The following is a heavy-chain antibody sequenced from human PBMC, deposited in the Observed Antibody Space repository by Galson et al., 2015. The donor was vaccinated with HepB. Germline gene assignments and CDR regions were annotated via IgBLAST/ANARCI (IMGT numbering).Heavy chain of an antibody. D-gene: IGHD6-6*01. Sequence: SVKVSCKASGYTFTKFGISWVRQAPGQGLEWMAWISGYNGNTNYAQKFQGRVTMTTDTSTSTAYMELRSLTSDDTAAYYCATARYSTSPPDNWGQGTLVTVSS. CDR1: GYTFTKFG. J-gene: IGHJ4*02. CDR2: ISGYNGNT. CDR3: ATARYSTSPPDN. V-gene: IGHV1-18*01.